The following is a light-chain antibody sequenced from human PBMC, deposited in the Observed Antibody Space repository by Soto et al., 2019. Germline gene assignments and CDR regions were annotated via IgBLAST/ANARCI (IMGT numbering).Light chain of an antibody. Sequence: TVMTQSPATLSMSPGHRAALSCRASLNVATNMAWYQQKPGQAPRLLIYGASIRATGVPARFSGSGSGTEFTITINNLHSEDFAVYYCHQYNTGLRTFGRGTRVEV. J-gene: IGKJ1*01. CDR3: HQYNTGLRT. CDR2: GAS. V-gene: IGKV3-15*01. CDR1: LNVATN.